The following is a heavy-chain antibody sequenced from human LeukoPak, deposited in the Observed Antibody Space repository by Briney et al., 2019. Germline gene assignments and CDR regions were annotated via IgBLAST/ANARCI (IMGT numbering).Heavy chain of an antibody. J-gene: IGHJ4*02. CDR3: TRCTSATVTIDY. V-gene: IGHV4-59*12. CDR2: IYYSGST. Sequence: SGTLSLTCTVSGGSISSYYWSWIRQPPGKGLEWIGYIYYSGSTNYNPSLKSRVTISVDTSKNQFSLKLSSVTAADTAVYYCTRCTSATVTIDYWGQGTLVTVSS. CDR1: GGSISSYY. D-gene: IGHD4-17*01.